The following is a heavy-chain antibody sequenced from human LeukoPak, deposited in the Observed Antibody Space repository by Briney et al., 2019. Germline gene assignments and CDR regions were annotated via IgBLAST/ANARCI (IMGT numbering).Heavy chain of an antibody. Sequence: SETLSLTCAVYGGSFSGYHWSWIRQPPGKGLEWIGEINHSGSTNYNPSLKSRVTISVDTSKNQFSLKLSSVTAADTAVYYCARGAIELRYFDWLPRYNWFDPWGQGTLVTVSS. CDR1: GGSFSGYH. D-gene: IGHD3-9*01. CDR2: INHSGST. CDR3: ARGAIELRYFDWLPRYNWFDP. V-gene: IGHV4-34*01. J-gene: IGHJ5*02.